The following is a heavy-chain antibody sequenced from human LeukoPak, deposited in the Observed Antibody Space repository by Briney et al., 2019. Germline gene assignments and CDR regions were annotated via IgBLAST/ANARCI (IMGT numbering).Heavy chain of an antibody. Sequence: SVKVSCKASGGTFSSYAISWVRQAPGQGLEWMGGIIPIFGTANYAQKFQGRVTITADKSTSTAYMELSSLKSEDTAVYYCASSGGRWLQSVDYWGQGTLVTVSS. D-gene: IGHD5-24*01. J-gene: IGHJ4*02. CDR2: IIPIFGTA. CDR3: ASSGGRWLQSVDY. CDR1: GGTFSSYA. V-gene: IGHV1-69*06.